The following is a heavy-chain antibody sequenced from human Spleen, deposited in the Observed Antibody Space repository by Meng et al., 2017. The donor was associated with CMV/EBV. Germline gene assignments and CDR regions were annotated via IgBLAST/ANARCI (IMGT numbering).Heavy chain of an antibody. CDR1: GFTVSSNY. Sequence: GGSLRLSCAASGFTVSSNYMSWVRQAPGKGLEWVSVIYSGGSTYYADSVKGRFTISRDNSKNTLYLQMNSLRAEDTAVYYCARSPDYDFWSGYFRGWGQGTLVTVSS. D-gene: IGHD3-3*01. V-gene: IGHV3-53*01. CDR3: ARSPDYDFWSGYFRG. J-gene: IGHJ4*02. CDR2: IYSGGST.